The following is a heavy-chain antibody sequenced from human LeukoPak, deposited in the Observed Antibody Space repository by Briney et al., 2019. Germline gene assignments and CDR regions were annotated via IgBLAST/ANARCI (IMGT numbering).Heavy chain of an antibody. J-gene: IGHJ5*02. CDR1: GFTFSNSW. CDR3: ARDES. Sequence: GGSLRLSCAASGFTFSNSWMSWVRQAPGKGLEWVANIKEDGSEKYYVDSVGGRFTISRDNAKNSLYLQMNSLGAEDTAVYYCARDESWGQGTLVTVSS. CDR2: IKEDGSEK. V-gene: IGHV3-7*03.